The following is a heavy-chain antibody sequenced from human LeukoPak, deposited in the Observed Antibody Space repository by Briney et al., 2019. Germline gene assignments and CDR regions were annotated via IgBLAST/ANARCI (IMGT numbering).Heavy chain of an antibody. CDR3: ARDRGWLVFDY. D-gene: IGHD6-19*01. V-gene: IGHV3-7*03. J-gene: IGHJ4*02. Sequence: LGGSLRLSCAASGFTFSNSWVTWVRQAPGKGLEFVANIKEDGSEKYYVDSVKGRFTISRDNAKNSLYLQMNSLRAEDTAVYYSARDRGWLVFDYWGQGTLVTVSS. CDR2: IKEDGSEK. CDR1: GFTFSNSW.